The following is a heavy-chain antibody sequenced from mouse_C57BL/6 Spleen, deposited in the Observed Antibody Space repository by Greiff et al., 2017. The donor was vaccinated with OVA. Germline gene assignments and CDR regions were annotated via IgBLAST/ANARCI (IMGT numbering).Heavy chain of an antibody. V-gene: IGHV10-1*01. Sequence: EAGGGLVQPKGSLKLSCAASGFSFNTYAMNWVRQAPGKGLEWVARIRSKSNNYATSYADSVKDRFTISRDDSESMLYLQMNNMKTEDAAMYYCVRHGYDDAMDYWGQGTSVTVSS. CDR1: GFSFNTYA. CDR2: IRSKSNNYAT. J-gene: IGHJ4*01. CDR3: VRHGYDDAMDY. D-gene: IGHD2-2*01.